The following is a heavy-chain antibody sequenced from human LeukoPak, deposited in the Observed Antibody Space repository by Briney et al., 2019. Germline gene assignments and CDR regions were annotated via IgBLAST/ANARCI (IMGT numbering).Heavy chain of an antibody. V-gene: IGHV4-39*01. CDR2: IYYSGIT. CDR1: GGSISSSTYY. D-gene: IGHD3-16*01. J-gene: IGHJ4*02. Sequence: PSETLSLTCTVSGGSISSSTYYWGWIRQPPGKGLEWIGSIYYSGITYYNPSLKSRVTMSVDTSKNQLSLKVSSVTAADTAVYYCARHKARVCFDYWGQGTLVTVSS. CDR3: ARHKARVCFDY.